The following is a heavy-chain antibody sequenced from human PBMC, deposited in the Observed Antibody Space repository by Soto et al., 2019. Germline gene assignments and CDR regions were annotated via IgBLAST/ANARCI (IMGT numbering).Heavy chain of an antibody. V-gene: IGHV1-2*02. J-gene: IGHJ6*02. CDR2: INPNSGGT. Sequence: QVQLVQSGAEVKKPGASVKVSCKASGYTFTGYYMHWVRQAPGQGLEWMGWINPNSGGTNYAQKFQGMVTMTRDTSISTAYMELSRLRSDDTAVYYCARVSGYSSGWYPINYYGMDVWGQGTTVTVSS. CDR1: GYTFTGYY. D-gene: IGHD6-19*01. CDR3: ARVSGYSSGWYPINYYGMDV.